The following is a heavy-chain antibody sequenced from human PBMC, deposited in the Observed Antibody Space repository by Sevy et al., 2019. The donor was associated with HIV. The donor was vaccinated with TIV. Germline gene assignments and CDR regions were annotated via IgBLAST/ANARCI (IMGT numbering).Heavy chain of an antibody. Sequence: GGSLRLSCAASGFTFSSYGMHWVRQAPGKGLEWVAVISYDGNNKYYADSVKGRFTISRDNSKNTLYLQMNSLRAEDTAVYYCAKALLWFGELDYGMDVWGQRTTVTVSS. J-gene: IGHJ6*02. CDR1: GFTFSSYG. CDR2: ISYDGNNK. D-gene: IGHD3-10*01. V-gene: IGHV3-30*18. CDR3: AKALLWFGELDYGMDV.